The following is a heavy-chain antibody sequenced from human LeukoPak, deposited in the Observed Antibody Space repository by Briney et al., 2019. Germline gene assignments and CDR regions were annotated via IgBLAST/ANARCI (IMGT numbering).Heavy chain of an antibody. D-gene: IGHD5/OR15-5a*01. CDR2: IYYSGST. CDR1: GGSISSSSYY. Sequence: SETLSLTCTVSGGSISSSSYYWGWIRQPPGKGLEWIGSIYYSGSTYYNPSLKSRVTISVDRSKNQFSLKLSSVTAADTAVYYCARVSTQGSTADYWGQGTLVPVSS. CDR3: ARVSTQGSTADY. V-gene: IGHV4-39*07. J-gene: IGHJ4*02.